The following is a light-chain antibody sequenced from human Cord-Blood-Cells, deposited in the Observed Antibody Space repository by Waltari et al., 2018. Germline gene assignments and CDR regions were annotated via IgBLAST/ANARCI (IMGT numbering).Light chain of an antibody. CDR1: QSVSSN. J-gene: IGKJ3*01. Sequence: EIVMTQSPATLSVSPGERATLSCRASQSVSSNLAWYQQKPGQAPRLLIYGASTRATGIPARCSGSGSGTEFTLTISSLQSEDFAVYYCQQYNNWFTFGPGTKVDIK. CDR3: QQYNNWFT. CDR2: GAS. V-gene: IGKV3-15*01.